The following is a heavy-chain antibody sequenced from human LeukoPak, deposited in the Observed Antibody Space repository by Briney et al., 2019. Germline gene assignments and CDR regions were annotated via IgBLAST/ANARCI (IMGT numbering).Heavy chain of an antibody. D-gene: IGHD4-17*01. J-gene: IGHJ4*02. CDR2: IYHSGSP. CDR1: GYSISSGFY. CDR3: ARDEDYGISVNVDY. Sequence: SETLSLTCTVSGYSISSGFYWGWIRQPPGKGLEWIGSIYHSGSPYYNPSLKSRVTISVDTSKNQFSLKLSSVTAADTAVYYCARDEDYGISVNVDYWGQGTLVTVSS. V-gene: IGHV4-38-2*02.